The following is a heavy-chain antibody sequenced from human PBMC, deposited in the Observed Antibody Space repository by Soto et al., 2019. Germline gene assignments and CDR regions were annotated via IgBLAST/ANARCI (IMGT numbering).Heavy chain of an antibody. J-gene: IGHJ4*02. D-gene: IGHD6-13*01. CDR1: GFTFSNYG. CDR2: ISYDGNNK. CDR3: AKGISASGTWAFDY. Sequence: QVQLVESGGGVVQPGRSLRLSCAASGFTFSNYGMDWVRQAPGKGLEWVAVISYDGNNKYYADSVKGRFTISRDNSTNTLYLQMSSLRGEDTAVYYCAKGISASGTWAFDYWGQGTLVTVSS. V-gene: IGHV3-30*18.